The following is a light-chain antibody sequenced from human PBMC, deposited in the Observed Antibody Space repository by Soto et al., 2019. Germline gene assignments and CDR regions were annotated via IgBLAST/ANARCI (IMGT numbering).Light chain of an antibody. V-gene: IGLV2-14*01. J-gene: IGLJ2*01. CDR1: SSDVGGYNY. Sequence: QSALTQPASVSGSPGQSITISCTGTSSDVGGYNYVSWYQQHPDKAPKLMIYDVSNRPSGVSNRFSGSKSGNTASLTISGLQAEDAADYYSSSYTSSSTLVVFGGGTKLTVL. CDR2: DVS. CDR3: SSYTSSSTLVV.